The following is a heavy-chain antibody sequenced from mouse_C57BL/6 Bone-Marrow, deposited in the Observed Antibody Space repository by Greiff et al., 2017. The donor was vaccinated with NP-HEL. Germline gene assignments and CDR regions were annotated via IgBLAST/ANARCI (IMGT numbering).Heavy chain of an antibody. D-gene: IGHD1-1*01. V-gene: IGHV1-81*01. CDR2: IYPRSGNT. CDR1: GYTFTSYG. CDR3: APRITTVVATYPNWYFDV. Sequence: VQLQQSGAELARPGASVKLSCKASGYTFTSYGISWVKQRTGQGLEWIGEIYPRSGNTYYNEKFKGKATLTADKSSSTAYMELRSLTSEDSAVYFCAPRITTVVATYPNWYFDVWGTGTTVTVSS. J-gene: IGHJ1*03.